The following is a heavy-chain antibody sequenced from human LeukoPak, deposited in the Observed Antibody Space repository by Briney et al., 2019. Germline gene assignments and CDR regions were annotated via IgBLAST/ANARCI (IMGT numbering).Heavy chain of an antibody. V-gene: IGHV1-18*01. D-gene: IGHD3-16*02. CDR3: ARVPNYDYVWGSYRPYYLDY. CDR1: GYTSTSYG. CDR2: ISAYNGNT. J-gene: IGHJ4*02. Sequence: GASVKVSCKASGYTSTSYGISWVRQAPGQGLEWMGWISAYNGNTNYAQKLQGRVTMTTDTSTSTAYMELRSLRSDDTAVYYCARVPNYDYVWGSYRPYYLDYWGQGTLVTVSS.